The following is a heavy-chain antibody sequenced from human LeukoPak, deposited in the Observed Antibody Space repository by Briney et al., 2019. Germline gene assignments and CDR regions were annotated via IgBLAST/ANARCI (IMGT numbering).Heavy chain of an antibody. CDR3: ARASFWEPPITWFAP. CDR1: GYTFTDYN. D-gene: IGHD1-14*01. V-gene: IGHV1-2*02. Sequence: ASVKVSCKASGYTFTDYNVYWVRQAPGQGLEWVGWINPKNGGSNYAQKFQGRVTMTRDRSISTAYMELSRLTSDDTAVYYCARASFWEPPITWFAPWGQGTLVTVSS. CDR2: INPKNGGS. J-gene: IGHJ5*02.